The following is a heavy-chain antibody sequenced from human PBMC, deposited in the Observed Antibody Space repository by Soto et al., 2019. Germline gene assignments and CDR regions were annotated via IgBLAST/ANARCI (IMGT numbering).Heavy chain of an antibody. CDR3: ARGRYCLTGRCFPNWFDS. D-gene: IGHD7-27*01. Sequence: LSETLSLTCSVSGDSISNLNYFWAWIRQPPGQALEYIGYIYKSATTYYNPSFESRVAISVDTSKSQFSLNVTSVTAADTAVYFCARGRYCLTGRCFPNWFDSWGQGALVTVSS. CDR2: IYKSATT. V-gene: IGHV4-30-4*01. CDR1: GDSISNLNYF. J-gene: IGHJ5*01.